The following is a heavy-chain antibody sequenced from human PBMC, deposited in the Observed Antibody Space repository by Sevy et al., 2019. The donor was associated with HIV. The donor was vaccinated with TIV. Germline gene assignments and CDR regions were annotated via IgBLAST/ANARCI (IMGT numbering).Heavy chain of an antibody. J-gene: IGHJ4*02. Sequence: ASVKVSCKASGGTFSSYAISWVRQAPGQGLEWMGGIIPIFGTANYAQKFQGRVTITADESTSTAYMERSSLRSEDTAVYYCARTGCSSTSCSLWGQGTLVTVSS. CDR1: GGTFSSYA. D-gene: IGHD2-2*01. CDR3: ARTGCSSTSCSL. V-gene: IGHV1-69*13. CDR2: IIPIFGTA.